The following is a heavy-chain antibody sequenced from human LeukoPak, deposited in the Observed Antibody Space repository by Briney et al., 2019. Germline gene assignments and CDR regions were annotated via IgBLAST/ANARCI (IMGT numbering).Heavy chain of an antibody. CDR3: ARLADYYGSGSYYRAWFDP. CDR2: IYPGDSDT. V-gene: IGHV5-51*01. D-gene: IGHD3-10*01. Sequence: GESLKISCKGSGYSFTSYWIGWVRQMPGKGLGWMGIIYPGDSDTRYSPSFQGQVTISADKSISTAYLQWSSLKASDTAMYYCARLADYYGSGSYYRAWFDPWGQGSLVTVSS. J-gene: IGHJ5*02. CDR1: GYSFTSYW.